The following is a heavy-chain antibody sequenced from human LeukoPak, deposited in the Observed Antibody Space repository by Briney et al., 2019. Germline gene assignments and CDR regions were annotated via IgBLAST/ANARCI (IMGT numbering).Heavy chain of an antibody. Sequence: SGGSLRLSSAASGFTFSRYWMHWVRQAPGKGLVWVSLIKNDGSSTTYADSVKGRFTISRDNAKNTLFLQMNSLRADDTAIYYCASALGGQGGHWGQGTLVTVSS. CDR1: GFTFSRYW. CDR3: ASALGGQGGH. D-gene: IGHD1-26*01. V-gene: IGHV3-74*03. J-gene: IGHJ4*02. CDR2: IKNDGSST.